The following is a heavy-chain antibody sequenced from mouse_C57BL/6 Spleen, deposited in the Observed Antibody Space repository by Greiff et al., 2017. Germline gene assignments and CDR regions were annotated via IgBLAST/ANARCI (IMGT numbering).Heavy chain of an antibody. D-gene: IGHD2-4*01. Sequence: EVQLQQSGPELVKPGASVKISCKASGYSFTGYYMNWVKQSPEKSLEWIGEINPSTGGTTYNQKFKAKATLTVDKSSSTAYMQLKSLTSEDSAVYYCARAGDYEGGRDYFDYWGQGTTLTVSS. CDR2: INPSTGGT. J-gene: IGHJ2*01. V-gene: IGHV1-42*01. CDR1: GYSFTGYY. CDR3: ARAGDYEGGRDYFDY.